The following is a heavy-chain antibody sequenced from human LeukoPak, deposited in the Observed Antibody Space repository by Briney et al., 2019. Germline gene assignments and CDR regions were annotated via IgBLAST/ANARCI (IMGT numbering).Heavy chain of an antibody. J-gene: IGHJ4*02. CDR2: IYHSGST. D-gene: IGHD3-16*02. CDR1: GGSISSSNW. Sequence: SGTLSLTCAVSGGSISSSNWWSWVRQPPGKGLEWIGEIYHSGSTNYNPSLKSRVTISVDTSKNQVSLKLSSVTAADTAVYYCARSDIWGSYRFLDYWGQGALVTVSS. V-gene: IGHV4-4*02. CDR3: ARSDIWGSYRFLDY.